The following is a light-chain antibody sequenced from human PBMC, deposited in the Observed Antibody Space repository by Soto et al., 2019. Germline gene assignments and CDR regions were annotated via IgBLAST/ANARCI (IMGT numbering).Light chain of an antibody. CDR3: QQYDSSGT. Sequence: EIVLTQSPGTLSLSPGERATLSCRASQSVSSSYLAWYQQKPGRAPRLLIYGASSRATGIPDRFSGSGSGTDFTLTISRLEPEDFAVYYCQQYDSSGTFGQGTKVDIK. CDR2: GAS. J-gene: IGKJ1*01. V-gene: IGKV3-20*01. CDR1: QSVSSSY.